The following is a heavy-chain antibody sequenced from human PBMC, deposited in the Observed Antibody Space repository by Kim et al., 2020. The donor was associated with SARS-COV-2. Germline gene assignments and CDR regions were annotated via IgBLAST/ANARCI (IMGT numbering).Heavy chain of an antibody. J-gene: IGHJ4*02. D-gene: IGHD1-26*01. CDR3: ARDPGGKATGVLDY. V-gene: IGHV1-18*01. Sequence: QKRQGRVTMTTDTSTGTAYMELRSLRSDDTAVYYCARDPGGKATGVLDYWGQGTLVTVSS.